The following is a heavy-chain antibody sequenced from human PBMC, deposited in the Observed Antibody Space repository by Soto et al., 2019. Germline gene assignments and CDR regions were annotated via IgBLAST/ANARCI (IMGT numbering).Heavy chain of an antibody. CDR1: GFTFSTYA. J-gene: IGHJ4*02. V-gene: IGHV3-30-3*01. D-gene: IGHD4-4*01. CDR2: ISYTRANQ. CDR3: ARDAFLYSRGAYYDH. Sequence: QVRLVESGGGAVQPGDSLRLSCAASGFTFSTYALHWVRQSPGKGLEWVAFISYTRANQYYADSVKGRFTVSRDNSKNIASLQMTSLKPEDSAVYSCARDAFLYSRGAYYDHWGQGTLVTVSS.